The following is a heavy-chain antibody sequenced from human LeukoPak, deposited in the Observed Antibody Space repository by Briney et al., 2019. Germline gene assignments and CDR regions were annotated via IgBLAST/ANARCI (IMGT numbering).Heavy chain of an antibody. CDR2: IYPDDSHT. CDR1: GYRFSNYW. Sequence: GESLKISCEASGYRFSNYWIGWVRQKPGKGLEWMGIIYPDDSHTRYGPFFQGQVTISADKSISTAYLQWSSLKASDTDMYYCVRLYIMQPRSIWGCLDPWGQGTLVSVSS. V-gene: IGHV5-51*01. J-gene: IGHJ5*02. CDR3: VRLYIMQPRSIWGCLDP. D-gene: IGHD3-16*01.